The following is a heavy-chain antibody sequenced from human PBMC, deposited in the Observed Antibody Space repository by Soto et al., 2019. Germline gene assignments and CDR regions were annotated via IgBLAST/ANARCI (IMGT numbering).Heavy chain of an antibody. Sequence: SETLSLTCAVSGGSISTSNWWSWVRQPPGKGLEWIGEVYHSGSTNYNPSFKSRVAMSVDKSKNQFSLKLNSVTAADTAVYYCARDKITGLFDYWGQGTLVTV. V-gene: IGHV4-4*02. CDR3: ARDKITGLFDY. D-gene: IGHD2-8*02. CDR2: VYHSGST. J-gene: IGHJ4*02. CDR1: GGSISTSNW.